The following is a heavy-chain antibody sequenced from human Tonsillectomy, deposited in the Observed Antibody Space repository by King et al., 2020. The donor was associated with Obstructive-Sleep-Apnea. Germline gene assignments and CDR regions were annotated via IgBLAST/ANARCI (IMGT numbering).Heavy chain of an antibody. CDR3: AKIEGAGTFDY. D-gene: IGHD1-1*01. V-gene: IGHV3-23*04. CDR1: GFTFSTYA. CDR2: ISDSGGGT. Sequence: DVQLVESGGGLVQPGGSLRLSCAVSGFTFSTYAMTWVRQAPGKGLKWVSAISDSGGGTYFADSVKGRFTISRDNSMNTLFLHMNSLRAEDTAVYYCAKIEGAGTFDYWGQGTLVTVSS. J-gene: IGHJ4*02.